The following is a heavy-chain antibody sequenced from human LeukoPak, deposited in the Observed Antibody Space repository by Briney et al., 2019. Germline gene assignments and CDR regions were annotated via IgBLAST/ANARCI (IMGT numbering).Heavy chain of an antibody. CDR2: IIPILGIA. V-gene: IGHV1-69*04. Sequence: ASVKVSCKASGGTFSSYAISWVRQAPGQGLEWMGRIIPILGIANYAQKFQGRVTITADKSTSTAYMELSSLRSEDTAVYYCARDRSYSSRSTVLRYWGQGTLVTVSS. D-gene: IGHD6-13*01. CDR1: GGTFSSYA. J-gene: IGHJ4*02. CDR3: ARDRSYSSRSTVLRY.